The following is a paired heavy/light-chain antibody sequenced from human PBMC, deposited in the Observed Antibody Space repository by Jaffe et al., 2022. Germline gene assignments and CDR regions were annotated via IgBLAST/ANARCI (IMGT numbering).Heavy chain of an antibody. CDR3: ARGYSSSWTDNWFDP. D-gene: IGHD6-13*01. J-gene: IGHJ5*02. Sequence: QVQLVESGGGLVKPGGSLRLSCAASGFTFSDYYMSWIRQAPGKGLEWVSYISSSGSTIYYADSVKGRFTISRDNAKNSLYLQMNSLRAEDTAVYYCARGYSSSWTDNWFDPWGQGTLVTVSS. CDR2: ISSSGSTI. V-gene: IGHV3-11*01. CDR1: GFTFSDYY.
Light chain of an antibody. Sequence: SYELTQPPSVSVSPGQTARITCSGDALPKQYAYWYQQKPGQAPVLVIYKDSERPSGIPERFSGSSSGTTVTLTISGVQAEDEADYYCQSADSSGTYPWVFGGGTKLTVL. CDR2: KDS. V-gene: IGLV3-25*03. CDR3: QSADSSGTYPWV. CDR1: ALPKQY. J-gene: IGLJ3*02.